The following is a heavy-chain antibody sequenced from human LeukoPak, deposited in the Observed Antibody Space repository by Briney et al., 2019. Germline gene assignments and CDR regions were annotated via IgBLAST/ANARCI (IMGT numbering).Heavy chain of an antibody. Sequence: SQTLSLTCTVSGDSISSGDYYWSWIRQPAGKGLEWIGRISSSGSTNYNPSLKSRVTISVDTSKNQFSLKLSSVTAADTAVYYCARPLVTTVAFDIWGQGTMVTVSS. V-gene: IGHV4-61*02. CDR1: GDSISSGDYY. CDR2: ISSSGST. D-gene: IGHD4-17*01. J-gene: IGHJ3*02. CDR3: ARPLVTTVAFDI.